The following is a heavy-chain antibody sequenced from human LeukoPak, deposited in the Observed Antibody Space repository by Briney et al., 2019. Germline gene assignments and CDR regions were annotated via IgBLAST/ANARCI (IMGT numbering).Heavy chain of an antibody. D-gene: IGHD3-22*01. CDR2: IYHSGGT. V-gene: IGHV4-4*02. Sequence: PSETLSLTCAVSGGSISSSNWGGWVRQPPGKGLEWIGEIYHSGGTNYNPSLKSRVTISVDKSKNQFSLKLSSVTAADTAVYYCARVHDSSGYKYYFDYWGPGTLVTVSS. CDR3: ARVHDSSGYKYYFDY. J-gene: IGHJ4*02. CDR1: GGSISSSNW.